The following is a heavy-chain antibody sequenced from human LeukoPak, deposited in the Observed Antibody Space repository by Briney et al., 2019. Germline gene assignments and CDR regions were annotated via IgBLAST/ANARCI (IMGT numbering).Heavy chain of an antibody. CDR1: GFTFDDYA. Sequence: GGSLRLSCAASGFTFDDYAMHWVRQAPGKGLEWVSGISWNSGSIGYADSVKGRFTISRDNAKNSLYLQMTSLRAEDTALYYCAKDMTMVRGAVDYWGQGTLVTVSS. J-gene: IGHJ4*02. V-gene: IGHV3-9*01. CDR3: AKDMTMVRGAVDY. D-gene: IGHD3-10*01. CDR2: ISWNSGSI.